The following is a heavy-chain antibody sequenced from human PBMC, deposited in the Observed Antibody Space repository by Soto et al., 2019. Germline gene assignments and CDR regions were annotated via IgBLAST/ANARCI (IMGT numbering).Heavy chain of an antibody. D-gene: IGHD6-13*01. CDR1: GFPFIDSA. J-gene: IGHJ4*02. CDR2: ISGSGGRT. CDR3: AKYASSSWSLFDY. V-gene: IGHV3-23*01. Sequence: GGSLRLSCAASGFPFIDSAMSWVHKAPGKGLEWVSGISGSGGRTDYADSVKGRFIISRDNSKNTLYLQMNSLRAEDTAVYYCAKYASSSWSLFDYWGQGTLVTVSS.